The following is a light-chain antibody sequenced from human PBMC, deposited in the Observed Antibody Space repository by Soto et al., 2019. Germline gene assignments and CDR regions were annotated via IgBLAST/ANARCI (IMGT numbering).Light chain of an antibody. J-gene: IGKJ1*01. CDR3: QQYTNWPPMT. Sequence: ELVMTQSPATLSVSPGERATLSCRASQSVRSNLAWYQQRAGQAPRLLIYGASTRATGIPARFSGSGSGTDFTLPISSLQSDDFAAYYGQQYTNWPPMTFGQGTKVDIK. V-gene: IGKV3-15*01. CDR1: QSVRSN. CDR2: GAS.